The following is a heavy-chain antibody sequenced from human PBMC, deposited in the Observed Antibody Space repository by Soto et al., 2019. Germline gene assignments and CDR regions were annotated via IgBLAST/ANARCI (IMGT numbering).Heavy chain of an antibody. D-gene: IGHD2-21*02. CDR1: GFTFTSSA. Sequence: QMQLVQSGPEVKKPGTSVKVSCKASGFTFTSSAVQWVRQARGQRLEWIGWIVVGSGNTNYAQKFQERVTITRDMSTSTAYMELSSLRSEDTAVYYCAAFGAGAYCGCDCYPWGQGTLVTVSS. J-gene: IGHJ5*02. V-gene: IGHV1-58*01. CDR3: AAFGAGAYCGCDCYP. CDR2: IVVGSGNT.